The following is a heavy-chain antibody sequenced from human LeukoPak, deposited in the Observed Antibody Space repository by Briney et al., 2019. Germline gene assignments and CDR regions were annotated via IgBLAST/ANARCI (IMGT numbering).Heavy chain of an antibody. CDR3: ARENGRFLEWLLTLGDAFDI. Sequence: SETLSLTCTVSGGSITSSSYHWGWIRQPPGKGLEWIGSIYYTGTTYYNPSLKSRVSIFVDTSKNQFSLRLTSVNAADTAVYYCARENGRFLEWLLTLGDAFDIWGQGTMVTVSS. D-gene: IGHD3-3*01. J-gene: IGHJ3*02. CDR2: IYYTGTT. V-gene: IGHV4-39*07. CDR1: GGSITSSSYH.